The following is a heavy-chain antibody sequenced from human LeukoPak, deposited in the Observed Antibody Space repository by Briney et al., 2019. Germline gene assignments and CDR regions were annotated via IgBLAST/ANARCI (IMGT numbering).Heavy chain of an antibody. CDR3: AKTLVVPAANSPNSDY. CDR2: ISGSGGST. Sequence: GGSLRLSCAASGFTFSSYAMSWVRQAPGKGLEWVSAISGSGGSTYYADSVKGRFTISRDNSKNTLYLQMNSLRAEDTAVYYCAKTLVVPAANSPNSDYWGQGTLVTVSS. J-gene: IGHJ4*02. V-gene: IGHV3-23*01. CDR1: GFTFSSYA. D-gene: IGHD2-2*01.